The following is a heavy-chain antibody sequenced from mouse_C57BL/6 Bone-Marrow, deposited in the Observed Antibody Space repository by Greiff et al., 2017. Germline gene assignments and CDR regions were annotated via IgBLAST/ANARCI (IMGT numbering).Heavy chain of an antibody. D-gene: IGHD2-5*01. CDR2: ISNGGGST. J-gene: IGHJ1*03. CDR3: ARHAYYSNFDV. Sequence: EVKLQESGGGLVQPGGSLKLSCAASGFTFSDYYMYWVRQTPEKRLEWVAYISNGGGSTYYPDTVKGRFTISRDNAKNTLYLQMGRLKSEDTAMYYCARHAYYSNFDVWGTGTTVTVSS. CDR1: GFTFSDYY. V-gene: IGHV5-12*01.